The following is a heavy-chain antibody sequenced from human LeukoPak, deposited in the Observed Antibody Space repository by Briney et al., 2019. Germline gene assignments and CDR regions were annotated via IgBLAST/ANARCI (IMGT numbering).Heavy chain of an antibody. V-gene: IGHV1-2*02. D-gene: IGHD5-18*01. CDR2: INPNSGGT. CDR1: GYTFTGYY. Sequence: ASVKVSCKASGYTFTGYYMHWVRQAPGQGLEWMGWINPNSGGTNYAQKFQGRVTMTRDTSISTAYMELSRLRSDDTAVYYCARDKVTGYSYADYWGQGTLVTVSS. CDR3: ARDKVTGYSYADY. J-gene: IGHJ4*02.